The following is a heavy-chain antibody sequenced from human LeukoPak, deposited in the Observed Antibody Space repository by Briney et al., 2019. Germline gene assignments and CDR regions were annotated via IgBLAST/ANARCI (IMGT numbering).Heavy chain of an antibody. J-gene: IGHJ6*03. CDR1: GFTFSTYG. Sequence: PGRSLRLSCAASGFTFSTYGMHWVRQAPGKGLEWVAVVWYDESLKYYADSVKGRFTISRDNSKNTLFLQLNSLRAEDTAVYYCATYLGYCTSSNCPYFYMDVWGTGTTVIVSS. CDR3: ATYLGYCTSSNCPYFYMDV. D-gene: IGHD2-2*03. CDR2: VWYDESLK. V-gene: IGHV3-33*01.